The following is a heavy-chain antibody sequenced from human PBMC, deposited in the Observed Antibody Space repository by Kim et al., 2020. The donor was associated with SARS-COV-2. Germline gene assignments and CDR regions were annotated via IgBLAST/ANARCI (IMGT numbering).Heavy chain of an antibody. D-gene: IGHD6-13*01. CDR1: GGSFSGYY. Sequence: SETLSLTCAVYGGSFSGYYWSWIRQPPGKGLEWIGEINHSGSTNYNPSLKSRVTISVDTSKNQFSLKLSSVTAADTAVYYCARGAKGSSYPPPYYYYYYGMDVWGQGTTVTVSS. V-gene: IGHV4-34*01. CDR3: ARGAKGSSYPPPYYYYYYGMDV. CDR2: INHSGST. J-gene: IGHJ6*02.